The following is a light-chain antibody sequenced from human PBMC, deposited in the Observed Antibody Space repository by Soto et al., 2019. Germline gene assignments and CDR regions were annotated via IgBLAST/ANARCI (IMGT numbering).Light chain of an antibody. V-gene: IGKV3-20*01. CDR3: QQYGSSPRT. CDR2: GAS. CDR1: QSVSTNY. Sequence: EIVLTQSLGTLSLSPGERATLSCRASQSVSTNYIAWYQQKPGQAPRLLIYGASNRATGIPDRFSGSGSGTAFTFTISSLEPEDLAVYYCQQYGSSPRTFGQGTKVEIK. J-gene: IGKJ1*01.